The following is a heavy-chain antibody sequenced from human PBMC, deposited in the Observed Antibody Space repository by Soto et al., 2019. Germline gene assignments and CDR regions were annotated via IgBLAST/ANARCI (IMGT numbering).Heavy chain of an antibody. CDR3: ARDTYSSSWFLDYYGMDV. D-gene: IGHD6-13*01. J-gene: IGHJ6*02. CDR1: GFTFSDYY. V-gene: IGHV3-11*01. Sequence: QVQLVEPGGGLVKPGGSLRLSCAASGFTFSDYYMSWIRQAPGKGLEWVSYISSSGSTIYYADSVKGRFTISRDNAKNSLYLQINSLRAEDTAVYYCARDTYSSSWFLDYYGMDVWGQGTTVTVSS. CDR2: ISSSGSTI.